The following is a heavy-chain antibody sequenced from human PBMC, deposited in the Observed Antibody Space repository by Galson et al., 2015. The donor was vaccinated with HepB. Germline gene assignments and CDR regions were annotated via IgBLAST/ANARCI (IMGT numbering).Heavy chain of an antibody. CDR2: IKQDGSEK. V-gene: IGHV3-7*03. Sequence: SLRLSCAASGFTFSNYWLTWVRQAPGKGLEWVANIKQDGSEKYYVDSVQGRFTISRGNAKNILYLQMNSLRVEDTAMYYCARDFAILFYNYGYSNWGQGTLVTVSS. CDR3: ARDFAILFYNYGYSN. D-gene: IGHD5-18*01. J-gene: IGHJ4*02. CDR1: GFTFSNYW.